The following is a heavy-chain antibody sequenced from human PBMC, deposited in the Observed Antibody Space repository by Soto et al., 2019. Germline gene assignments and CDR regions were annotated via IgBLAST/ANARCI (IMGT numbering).Heavy chain of an antibody. J-gene: IGHJ6*02. Sequence: PSETLSLTCSVSGGSISSYYWSWIGQPAGKGLEWIGRIYTSGSTNYNPSLKSRVTMSVDTSKNQFSLKLSSVTAADTAVYYCARVYSSSWLDVWGQGTTVTVSS. V-gene: IGHV4-4*07. CDR3: ARVYSSSWLDV. CDR1: GGSISSYY. CDR2: IYTSGST. D-gene: IGHD6-13*01.